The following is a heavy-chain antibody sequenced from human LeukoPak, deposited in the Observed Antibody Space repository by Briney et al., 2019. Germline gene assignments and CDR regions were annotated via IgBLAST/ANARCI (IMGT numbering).Heavy chain of an antibody. Sequence: GGSLRLSCTASGFTFGDYAMSWFRQAPGKGLEWVGFIRSKAYGGTTEYAASVKGRFTISRDDSKSIAYLQMNSLKTEDTAVYYCTRASARYSSGWYYFDYWGQGTLVTVSS. CDR1: GFTFGDYA. J-gene: IGHJ4*02. D-gene: IGHD6-19*01. CDR3: TRASARYSSGWYYFDY. CDR2: IRSKAYGGTT. V-gene: IGHV3-49*03.